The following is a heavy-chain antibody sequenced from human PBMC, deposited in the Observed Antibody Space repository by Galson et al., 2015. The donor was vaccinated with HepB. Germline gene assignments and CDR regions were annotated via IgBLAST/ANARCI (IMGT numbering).Heavy chain of an antibody. D-gene: IGHD2-21*01. V-gene: IGHV1-18*01. CDR1: GYSFTNYG. Sequence: SVKVSCKAAGYSFTNYGISWVRQAPGQGLEWMGWISIYNDKINSVQKIQDRVTLTTDTFTNTAYMELRSLRSDDTAIYYCARARYSTSPPDYWGQGTLVTVSS. CDR2: ISIYNDKI. CDR3: ARARYSTSPPDY. J-gene: IGHJ4*02.